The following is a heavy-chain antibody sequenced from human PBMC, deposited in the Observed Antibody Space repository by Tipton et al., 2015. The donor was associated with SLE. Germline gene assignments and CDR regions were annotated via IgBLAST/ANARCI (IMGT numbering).Heavy chain of an antibody. J-gene: IGHJ6*03. CDR3: AKRDGAHYYNYYMDV. CDR1: GFTFSSYG. V-gene: IGHV3-33*06. CDR2: IWYDGSNK. D-gene: IGHD3-10*01. Sequence: SLRLSCAASGFTFSSYGMHWVRQAPGKGLEWVAAIWYDGSNKYYADSVKGRFTISRDNSKNTLYLQMNSLRAEDTAVYYCAKRDGAHYYNYYMDVWGQGTLVTVSS.